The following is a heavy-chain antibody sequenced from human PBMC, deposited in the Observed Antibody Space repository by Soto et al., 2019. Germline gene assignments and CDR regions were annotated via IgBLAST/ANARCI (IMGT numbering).Heavy chain of an antibody. Sequence: ASVKVSCKASGYTFTSYDINWVRQATGQGLEWMGWMNPNSGNTGYAQKFQGRVTMTRNTSISTAYMELSSLRSEDTAVYYCAREYYYGSGGGSYYYYYGMDVWGQGTTVTV. V-gene: IGHV1-8*01. J-gene: IGHJ6*02. CDR1: GYTFTSYD. D-gene: IGHD3-10*01. CDR3: AREYYYGSGGGSYYYYYGMDV. CDR2: MNPNSGNT.